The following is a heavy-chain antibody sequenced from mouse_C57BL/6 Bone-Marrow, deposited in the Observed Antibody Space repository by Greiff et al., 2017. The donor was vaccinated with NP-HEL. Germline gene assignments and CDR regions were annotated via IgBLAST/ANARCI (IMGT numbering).Heavy chain of an antibody. D-gene: IGHD1-1*01. J-gene: IGHJ2*01. CDR3: ARKVYGSRGENYFDY. CDR2: INPNNGGT. Sequence: EVKLQQSGPELVKPGASVKISCKASGYTFTDYYMNWVKQSHGKSLEWIGDINPNNGGTSYNQKFKGKATLTVDKSSSTAYMELRSLTSEDSAVYYCARKVYGSRGENYFDYWGQGTTLTVSS. V-gene: IGHV1-26*01. CDR1: GYTFTDYY.